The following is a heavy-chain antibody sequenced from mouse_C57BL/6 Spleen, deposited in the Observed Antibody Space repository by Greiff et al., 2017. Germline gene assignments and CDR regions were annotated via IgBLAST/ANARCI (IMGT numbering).Heavy chain of an antibody. D-gene: IGHD2-5*01. V-gene: IGHV14-4*01. J-gene: IGHJ4*01. CDR2: IDPENGDT. Sequence: VQLQQSGAELVRPGASVKLSCTASGFNIKDDYMHWVKQRPEQGLEWIGWIDPENGDTEYASKFQGKATITADTSSNTAYLQLSSLTSEDTAVYDCTTGGYSNDYYAMDYWGQGTSVTVSS. CDR1: GFNIKDDY. CDR3: TTGGYSNDYYAMDY.